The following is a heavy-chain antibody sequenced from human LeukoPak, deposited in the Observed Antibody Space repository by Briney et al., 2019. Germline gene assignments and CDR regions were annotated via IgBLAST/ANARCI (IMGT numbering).Heavy chain of an antibody. CDR3: ARNVRFGELQP. D-gene: IGHD3-16*01. Sequence: GESLRISCKGSGYSLRSYWISWVRQMPGKGLEWMGKIDPSDSYTNYSPSFQGHVTISADKSINTAYLQWSSLKASDTAMYYCARNVRFGELQPWGQGTLVTVSS. J-gene: IGHJ5*02. V-gene: IGHV5-10-1*01. CDR1: GYSLRSYW. CDR2: IDPSDSYT.